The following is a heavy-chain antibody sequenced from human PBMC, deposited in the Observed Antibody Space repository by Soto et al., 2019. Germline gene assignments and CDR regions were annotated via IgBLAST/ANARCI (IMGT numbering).Heavy chain of an antibody. D-gene: IGHD1-26*01. CDR1: GGSFSSDA. CDR3: ARGVTGGTYDS. CDR2: LIPIFGKA. V-gene: IGHV1-69*01. Sequence: QVQLVQSGAEVKKPDSSVKVSCTASGGSFSSDAITWVRQPPRQGLEWMGGLIPIFGKATYAQKFQDRVTFTADEATSTAYMELSGLKSADTAIYYCARGVTGGTYDSWGQGTLVVVSS. J-gene: IGHJ5*01.